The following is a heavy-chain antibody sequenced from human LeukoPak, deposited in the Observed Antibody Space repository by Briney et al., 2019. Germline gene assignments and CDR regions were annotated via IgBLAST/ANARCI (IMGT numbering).Heavy chain of an antibody. J-gene: IGHJ3*02. CDR3: ARHVSRYDFWSGIVGDAFDI. CDR2: IYHSGST. V-gene: IGHV4-4*02. CDR1: GGSISSSNW. Sequence: SETLSLTCAVSGGSISSSNWWSWVRQPPGKGLEWIGEIYHSGSTNYNPSLKSRVTISVDKSKNQFSLKLSSVTAADTAVYYCARHVSRYDFWSGIVGDAFDIWGQGTMVTVSS. D-gene: IGHD3-3*01.